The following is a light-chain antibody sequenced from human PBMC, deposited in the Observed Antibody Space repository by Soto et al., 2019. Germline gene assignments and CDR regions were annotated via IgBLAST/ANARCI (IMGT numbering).Light chain of an antibody. CDR2: DAS. Sequence: DIQMTQSPSSLSASVGDRVTITCRASQTISSYLNWYQQKPGRAPKLLIYDASSLQSGVPSRFSGSESGTDFTLTISSLQPEDFATYYCQQSYSTPQTFGQGTKLEIK. CDR1: QTISSY. V-gene: IGKV1-39*01. J-gene: IGKJ2*01. CDR3: QQSYSTPQT.